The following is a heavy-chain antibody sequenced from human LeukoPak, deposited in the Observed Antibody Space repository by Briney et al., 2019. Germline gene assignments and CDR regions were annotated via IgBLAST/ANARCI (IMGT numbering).Heavy chain of an antibody. J-gene: IGHJ5*02. CDR2: INPTGGST. CDR1: GYTFTSYY. Sequence: ASVKVSCKASGYTFTSYYMHWVRQAPGQGLEWMGLINPTGGSTGYAQKFQGRVTMTRDMSTSTVYMELSSLRSEDTAVYYCARDRSVVEQQQGGGYNWFDPWGQGTLVTVSS. CDR3: ARDRSVVEQQQGGGYNWFDP. D-gene: IGHD6-13*01. V-gene: IGHV1-46*01.